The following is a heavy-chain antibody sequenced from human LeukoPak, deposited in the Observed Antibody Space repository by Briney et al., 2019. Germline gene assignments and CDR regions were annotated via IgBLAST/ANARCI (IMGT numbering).Heavy chain of an antibody. Sequence: GGSLRLSCAASGFTFSSYGMHWVRQAPGKGLEWVAVISYDGSNKYYADSVQGRFTISRDNSKSTLCLQMNSLRAEDTAVYYCAKQLGYCSDGSCYFPYWGQGTLATVSS. CDR3: AKQLGYCSDGSCYFPY. CDR1: GFTFSSYG. CDR2: ISYDGSNK. J-gene: IGHJ4*02. V-gene: IGHV3-30*18. D-gene: IGHD2-15*01.